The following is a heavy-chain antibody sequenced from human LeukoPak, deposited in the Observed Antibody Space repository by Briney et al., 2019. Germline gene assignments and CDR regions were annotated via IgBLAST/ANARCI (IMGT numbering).Heavy chain of an antibody. D-gene: IGHD3-22*01. CDR3: VGDPPNSGYAFQV. CDR1: GVTLSNYA. Sequence: PGGSLRLSCVASGVTLSNYAMSWARQAPGKGLEWVAFIWAAGNDDFYADSVKGRFTISRDNSKNMVYLQMNSLRAEDTALYYCVGDPPNSGYAFQVWGHGTVVTVSS. CDR2: IWAAGNDD. V-gene: IGHV3-33*08. J-gene: IGHJ3*01.